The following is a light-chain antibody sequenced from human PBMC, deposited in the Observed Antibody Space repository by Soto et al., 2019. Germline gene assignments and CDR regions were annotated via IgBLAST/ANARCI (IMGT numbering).Light chain of an antibody. J-gene: IGKJ4*01. V-gene: IGKV3D-15*01. CDR3: QQYTDWPLT. CDR2: DAS. Sequence: EIVLTQSPDTLSVSPGERATLSCRASQSISRTLAWYQQKSGQPPRLVMYDASTRATCFPARFSGSGSGTEFTLTISSLQSEDFAVYYCQQYTDWPLTFGGGTTVEIK. CDR1: QSISRT.